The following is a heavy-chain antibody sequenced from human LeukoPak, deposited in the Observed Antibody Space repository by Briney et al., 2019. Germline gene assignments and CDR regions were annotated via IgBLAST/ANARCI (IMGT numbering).Heavy chain of an antibody. CDR2: IYPSGNT. Sequence: SQTLSLTCTVSGGSINSGSYSWSWIRQPAGKGLEWIGRIYPSGNTNYNPSLKSRVTISVDTSKNQFSLKLSSVTAADTAVYYCARRMEGYDFWSGYSYFDYWGQGTLVTVSS. CDR1: GGSINSGSYS. CDR3: ARRMEGYDFWSGYSYFDY. V-gene: IGHV4-61*02. D-gene: IGHD3-3*01. J-gene: IGHJ4*02.